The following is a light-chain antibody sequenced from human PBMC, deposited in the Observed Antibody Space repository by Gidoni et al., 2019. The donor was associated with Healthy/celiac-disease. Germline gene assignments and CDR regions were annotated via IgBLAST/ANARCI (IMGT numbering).Light chain of an antibody. Sequence: SYELTQPPSVSVATGQTASIICSGDKLGDRYASWYQQKTGQSPVLVIYQDIKRPSGIPARFSGSTSGNTATLTIIGTQAMDEADYYCQAWVSTTVVFGGGTKLPVL. CDR3: QAWVSTTVV. CDR2: QDI. V-gene: IGLV3-1*01. CDR1: KLGDRY. J-gene: IGLJ2*01.